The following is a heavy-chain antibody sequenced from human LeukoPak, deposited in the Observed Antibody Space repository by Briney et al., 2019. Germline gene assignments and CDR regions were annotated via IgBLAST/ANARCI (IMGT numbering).Heavy chain of an antibody. CDR1: GFSISTSGVG. J-gene: IGHJ4*02. CDR3: AHRPPSYYDFLTGDY. Sequence: ESGPTLVKPTQTLTLTCTFSGFSISTSGVGVGWIRQPPGKALGWLALIYWNDDKRYSPSLKSRLTITKDTSKNQVVLTMTNMDPVDTATYYCAHRPPSYYDFLTGDYWGQGTLVTVSS. CDR2: IYWNDDK. D-gene: IGHD3-3*01. V-gene: IGHV2-5*01.